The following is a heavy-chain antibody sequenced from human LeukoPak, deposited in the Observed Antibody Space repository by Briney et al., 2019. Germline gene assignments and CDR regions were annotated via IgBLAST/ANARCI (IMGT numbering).Heavy chain of an antibody. D-gene: IGHD6-13*01. CDR3: AKDRGSSWLNWFDP. V-gene: IGHV3-23*01. Sequence: GGSLRLSCAASGFTFSSYAMSWARQAPGKGLEWVSAISGSGGSTYYAGSVKGRFTISRDNSKNTLYLQMNSLRAEDTAVYYCAKDRGSSWLNWFDPWGQGTLVTVSS. J-gene: IGHJ5*02. CDR2: ISGSGGST. CDR1: GFTFSSYA.